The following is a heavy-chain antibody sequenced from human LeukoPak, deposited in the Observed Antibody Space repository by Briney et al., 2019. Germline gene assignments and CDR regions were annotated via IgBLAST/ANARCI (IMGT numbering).Heavy chain of an antibody. Sequence: ASVKVSCKASGYTFTSYGINWVRLAPGQGLEWMGWISAYNGNTNYAQKLQGRVTMTTDTSASTAYMELRSLRSDDTAVYYCARGVWALGYYGMDVWGQGTTVTVSS. V-gene: IGHV1-18*01. CDR1: GYTFTSYG. D-gene: IGHD7-27*01. J-gene: IGHJ6*02. CDR2: ISAYNGNT. CDR3: ARGVWALGYYGMDV.